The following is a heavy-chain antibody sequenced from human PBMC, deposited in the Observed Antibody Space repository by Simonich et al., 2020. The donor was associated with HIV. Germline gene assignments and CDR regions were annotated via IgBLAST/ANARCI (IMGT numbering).Heavy chain of an antibody. V-gene: IGHV3-9*01. CDR1: GFTFDDYA. Sequence: EVQLVESGGGLVQPGRSLRLSCAASGFTFDDYAMDWVRQGPGKGLGWVSGISWSSNNTGYAESVKGRFTISRDNAKNSLYLQMKSLRTEDTALYFCAALLGRAFDIWGQGTRVTVSS. CDR3: AALLGRAFDI. CDR2: ISWSSNNT. J-gene: IGHJ3*02. D-gene: IGHD3-10*01.